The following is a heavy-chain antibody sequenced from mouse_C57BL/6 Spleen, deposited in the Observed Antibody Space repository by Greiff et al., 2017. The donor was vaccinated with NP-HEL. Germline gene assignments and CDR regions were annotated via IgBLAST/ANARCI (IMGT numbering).Heavy chain of an antibody. CDR3: ARDSSGYVGAMDY. D-gene: IGHD3-2*02. J-gene: IGHJ4*01. CDR1: GFTFSDYY. V-gene: IGHV5-16*01. Sequence: EAMLVESEGGLVQPGSSMKLSCTASGFTFSDYYMAWVRQVPEKGLEWVANINYDGSSTYYLDSLKSRFIISRDNAKNILYLQMSSLKSEDTATYYCARDSSGYVGAMDYWGQGTSVTVSS. CDR2: INYDGSST.